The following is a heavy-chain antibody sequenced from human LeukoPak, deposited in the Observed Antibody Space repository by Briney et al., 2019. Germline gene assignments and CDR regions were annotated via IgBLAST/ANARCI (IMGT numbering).Heavy chain of an antibody. CDR2: IYYSGST. V-gene: IGHV4-30-4*01. D-gene: IGHD2-2*01. CDR1: GGSISSGDYY. J-gene: IGHJ2*01. CDR3: ASLGYCSSTSCYGGWYFDL. Sequence: SETLSLTCTVSGGSISSGDYYWSWIRQPPGQGLEWIGYIYYSGSTYYNPSLKSRVTISVGTSKNQFSLKLSSVTAADTAVYYCASLGYCSSTSCYGGWYFDLWGRGTLVTVSS.